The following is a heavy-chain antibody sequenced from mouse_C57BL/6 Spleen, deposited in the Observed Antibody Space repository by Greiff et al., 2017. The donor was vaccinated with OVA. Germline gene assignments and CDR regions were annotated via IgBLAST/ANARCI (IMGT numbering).Heavy chain of an antibody. D-gene: IGHD2-4*01. CDR3: ARSGYDYDDYAMDY. CDR2: IYPGVGDT. CDR1: GYAFSSYW. J-gene: IGHJ4*01. V-gene: IGHV1-80*01. Sequence: VQLQQSGAELVKPGASVNPSFPSSGYAFSSYWMNWVKQRPGKGLEWIGQIYPGVGDTNYNGKFKGKATLTADKSSSTAYMQLSSLTSEDSAVYFCARSGYDYDDYAMDYWGQGTSVTVSS.